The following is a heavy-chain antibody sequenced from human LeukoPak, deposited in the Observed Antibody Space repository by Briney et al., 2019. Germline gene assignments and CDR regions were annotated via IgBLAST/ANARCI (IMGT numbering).Heavy chain of an antibody. D-gene: IGHD5-24*01. CDR2: ISSSGSTI. CDR3: ARRDARWLQVDAFDI. Sequence: GGSLRLSCAASGFTFSDYYMSWIRQAPGKGLEWVSYISSSGSTIYYADSVKGRFTTSRDNAKNSLYLQMNSLRAEDMAVYYCARRDARWLQVDAFDIWGQGTMVTVSS. V-gene: IGHV3-11*01. J-gene: IGHJ3*02. CDR1: GFTFSDYY.